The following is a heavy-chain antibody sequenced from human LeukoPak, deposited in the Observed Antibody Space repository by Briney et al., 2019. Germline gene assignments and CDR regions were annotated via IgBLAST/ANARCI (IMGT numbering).Heavy chain of an antibody. V-gene: IGHV3-74*01. CDR1: GLTISSYW. J-gene: IGHJ4*02. CDR2: INSDGSSI. Sequence: GGSLRLSCAASGLTISSYWMHWVRQAPRKGLVWVSRINSDGSSISYADAVKGRFTISRYNAKNTLYLQMNSLRAEDTAVYYCARRAHSGSYFYFDYWGQGALVTVSS. D-gene: IGHD1-26*01. CDR3: ARRAHSGSYFYFDY.